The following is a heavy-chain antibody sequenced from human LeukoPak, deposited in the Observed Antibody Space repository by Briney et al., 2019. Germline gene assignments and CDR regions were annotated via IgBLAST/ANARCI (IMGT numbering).Heavy chain of an antibody. CDR2: IYYTGNT. J-gene: IGHJ4*02. Sequence: TSETLSLTCAVYGGSFSGYYWSWIRQPPGKGLEWIGYIYYTGNTNYNPSLKSRVTISVGTSKNQFSLNLSSVTAADTAIYYCARLGGATSPFGYWGQGTLVTVPS. CDR3: ARLGGATSPFGY. D-gene: IGHD1-26*01. V-gene: IGHV4-59*08. CDR1: GGSFSGYY.